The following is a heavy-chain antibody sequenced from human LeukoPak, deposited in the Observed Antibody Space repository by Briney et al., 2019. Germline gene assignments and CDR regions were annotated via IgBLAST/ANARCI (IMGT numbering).Heavy chain of an antibody. Sequence: GGSLRLSCAASGFTFSSYSMNWVRQALGKGLEWVSSISSSSSYIYYADSVKGRFTISRDNAKNSLYLQMNSLRADDTAVYYCALGGWLQPFDYWGQGTLVTVSS. CDR1: GFTFSSYS. CDR3: ALGGWLQPFDY. V-gene: IGHV3-21*01. J-gene: IGHJ4*02. CDR2: ISSSSSYI. D-gene: IGHD5-24*01.